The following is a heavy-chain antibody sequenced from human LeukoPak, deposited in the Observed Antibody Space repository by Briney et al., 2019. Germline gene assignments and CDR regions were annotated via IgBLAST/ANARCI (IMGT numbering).Heavy chain of an antibody. D-gene: IGHD3-16*01. V-gene: IGHV3-30*18. J-gene: IGHJ4*02. Sequence: SGGSLRLSCAASGFTFSSYGMHWVRQAPGKGLEWVAVISYDGSNKYYADSVKGRFTISRDNSNNTLYLQMNSLRAEDTAVYYCAKRVGGVNNFDYWGQGTLVTVSS. CDR1: GFTFSSYG. CDR2: ISYDGSNK. CDR3: AKRVGGVNNFDY.